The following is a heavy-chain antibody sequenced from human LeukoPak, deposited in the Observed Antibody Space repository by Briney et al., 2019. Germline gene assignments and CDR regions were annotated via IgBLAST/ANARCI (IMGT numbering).Heavy chain of an antibody. CDR2: INSDGSST. D-gene: IGHD3-3*01. V-gene: IGHV3-74*01. Sequence: GGSLRLSCAASGFTFSSYWMHWVRQAPGKGLVWVSRINSDGSSTSYADSVKGRFTISRDNAKNTLYLQMNSLRAEDTAVYYCARDLQFLEWLFLLGMDVWGQGTTVTVSS. J-gene: IGHJ6*02. CDR1: GFTFSSYW. CDR3: ARDLQFLEWLFLLGMDV.